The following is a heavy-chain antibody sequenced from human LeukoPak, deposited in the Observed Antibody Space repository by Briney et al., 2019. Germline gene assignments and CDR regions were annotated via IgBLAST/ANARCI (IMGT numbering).Heavy chain of an antibody. V-gene: IGHV4-30-2*01. Sequence: PSETLSRTCTVSGGSISRGGYSWSWIRQPPGKGLEWIGCIYHSGNTYYTPSLKSRVTISVDRSKNQFSLKLSSVTAADTAVYYCARSAIDILTDYYSWFDPWGQGTPVTVSS. D-gene: IGHD3-9*01. CDR2: IYHSGNT. CDR1: GGSISRGGYS. CDR3: ARSAIDILTDYYSWFDP. J-gene: IGHJ5*02.